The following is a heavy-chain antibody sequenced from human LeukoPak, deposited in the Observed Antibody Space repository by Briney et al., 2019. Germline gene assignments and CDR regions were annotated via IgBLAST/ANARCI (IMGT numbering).Heavy chain of an antibody. CDR3: ARRNFDDGRDYGVQYFQH. CDR2: IYYSGST. J-gene: IGHJ1*01. V-gene: IGHV4-39*01. D-gene: IGHD4-17*01. CDR1: GGSISSSSYY. Sequence: PSETLSLTCTVSGGSISSSSYYWGWIRQPPGKGLEYIGSIYYSGSTYYNPSLKSRVTISVDTSKNQFSLKLNSVTAADTAVYYCARRNFDDGRDYGVQYFQHWGQGTLVTVSS.